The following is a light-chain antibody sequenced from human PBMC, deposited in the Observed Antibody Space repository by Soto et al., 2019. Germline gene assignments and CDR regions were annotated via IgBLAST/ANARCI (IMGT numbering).Light chain of an antibody. V-gene: IGKV3-11*01. Sequence: EIVLTQSPVTLSLSPGERATLSCRASQSVSSYLAWYQQKPGQAPRLLIYDASNRATGIPARFSGSGSGTDFTLTISSLEPEDFAVYYCQQRRNWPSTFGGGTKVEIK. J-gene: IGKJ4*01. CDR3: QQRRNWPST. CDR2: DAS. CDR1: QSVSSY.